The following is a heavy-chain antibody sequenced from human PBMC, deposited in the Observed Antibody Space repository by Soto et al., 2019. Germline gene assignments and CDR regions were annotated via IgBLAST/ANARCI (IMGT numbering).Heavy chain of an antibody. CDR2: INSDGSIT. CDR1: AFTFSNYW. J-gene: IGHJ4*02. Sequence: GGSLRLSCAASAFTFSNYWMNWVRQAPGKGPVWVSRINSDGSITGYAEKVKGRFTISRDNAKNTLYLQMNSLRAEDTAVFYCAKERSSGWSFDYWGQGTLVIVSS. CDR3: AKERSSGWSFDY. D-gene: IGHD6-19*01. V-gene: IGHV3-74*01.